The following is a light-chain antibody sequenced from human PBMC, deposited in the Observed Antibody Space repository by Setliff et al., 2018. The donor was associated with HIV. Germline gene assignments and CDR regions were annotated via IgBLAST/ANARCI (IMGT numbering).Light chain of an antibody. CDR3: SSYVNINTLV. J-gene: IGLJ1*01. V-gene: IGLV2-14*01. Sequence: QSVLTQPASVSGSPGQSITISCTGTSSDIGGYNYVSWYQQHPGKAPKLVISEVSKRPSGVSNRFSGSKSGNTASLTISGLQAEDEAAYYCSSYVNINTLVFGTGTKVTVL. CDR1: SSDIGGYNY. CDR2: EVS.